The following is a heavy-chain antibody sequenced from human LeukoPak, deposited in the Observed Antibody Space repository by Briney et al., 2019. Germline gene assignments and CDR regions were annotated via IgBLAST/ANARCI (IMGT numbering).Heavy chain of an antibody. Sequence: SETLSLTCTVSGGSISSYYWSWIRQPPGKGLEWIGYIYYSGSTNYNPSLKSRVTISVDTSKNQFSLKLSSVTAADTAVYYCARLRPVGIAAAGDAFDIWGQGTMVTVSS. D-gene: IGHD6-13*01. CDR3: ARLRPVGIAAAGDAFDI. CDR1: GGSISSYY. CDR2: IYYSGST. V-gene: IGHV4-59*08. J-gene: IGHJ3*02.